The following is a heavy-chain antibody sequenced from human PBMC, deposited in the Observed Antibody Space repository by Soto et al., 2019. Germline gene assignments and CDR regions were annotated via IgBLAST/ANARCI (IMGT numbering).Heavy chain of an antibody. CDR1: GFIFSGYS. CDR2: ISTTSTYI. Sequence: EEQLVESGGGLVKPGGSLRLSCAGSGFIFSGYSMNWVRQAPGKGLEWVSSISTTSTYIYYADSVKGRFTVSRDNDKNSLYLQMTSLRPEDTAVYYCARDGIVGTTDFFDYWGQGTLVTVSS. J-gene: IGHJ4*02. V-gene: IGHV3-21*01. CDR3: ARDGIVGTTDFFDY. D-gene: IGHD1-26*01.